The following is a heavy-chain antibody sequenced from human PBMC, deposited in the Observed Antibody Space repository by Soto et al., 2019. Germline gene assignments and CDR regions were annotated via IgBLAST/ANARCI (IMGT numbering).Heavy chain of an antibody. J-gene: IGHJ6*02. CDR1: SHSIPNSNW. CDR2: IFHSGST. V-gene: IGHV4-4*02. Sequence: SATLSLTCTFSSHSIPNSNWWTVVSQPPGKGLEWIGEIFHSGSTNYNPSLKSRITISVDKSKNQFVLKLRSVTAADTAVYYCVVAAAIYYYQGMDVWGQGTTVT. D-gene: IGHD2-2*02. CDR3: VVAAAIYYYQGMDV.